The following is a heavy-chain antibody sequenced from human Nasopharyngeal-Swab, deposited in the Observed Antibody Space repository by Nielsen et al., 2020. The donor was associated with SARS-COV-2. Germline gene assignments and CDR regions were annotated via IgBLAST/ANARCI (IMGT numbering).Heavy chain of an antibody. D-gene: IGHD6-13*01. J-gene: IGHJ3*02. Sequence: GGSLRLSCEASGFTFSSYAMSWVRQAPGKGLEWVSAISGSGGSTYYADSVKGRFTISRDNSKNTLYLQMNSLRAEDTAVYYCAKDLSGIAAADDAFDIWGQGTMVTVSS. CDR3: AKDLSGIAAADDAFDI. CDR2: ISGSGGST. V-gene: IGHV3-23*01. CDR1: GFTFSSYA.